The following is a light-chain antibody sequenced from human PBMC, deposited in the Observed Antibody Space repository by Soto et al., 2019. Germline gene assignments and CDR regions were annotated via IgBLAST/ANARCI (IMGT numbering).Light chain of an antibody. V-gene: IGKV3-15*01. J-gene: IGKJ5*01. Sequence: ELVLTQSPGTLSLSPGERATLSCRASQSVSSSYLAWYQQKPGQAPRLLILGASTRATGIPARFSGSGSGTEFTLSISSLQSEDFAVYYCKQYKEWPPFTFGQGTRLEIK. CDR3: KQYKEWPPFT. CDR2: GAS. CDR1: QSVSSSY.